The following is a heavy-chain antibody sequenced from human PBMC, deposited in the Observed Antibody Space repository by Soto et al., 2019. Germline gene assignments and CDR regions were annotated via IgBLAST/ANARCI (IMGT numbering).Heavy chain of an antibody. CDR1: RYSFTSYW. Sequence: GESLKISCKRSRYSFTSYWIGWVRQMPGKGLEWMGIIYPGDSDTRYSPSFQGQVTISADKSISTAYLQWSSLKASDTAMYYCARHPTVYYFFQTRDYYYMDFWGKGTTGSVSS. CDR3: ARHPTVYYFFQTRDYYYMDF. CDR2: IYPGDSDT. V-gene: IGHV5-51*01. D-gene: IGHD3-22*01. J-gene: IGHJ6*03.